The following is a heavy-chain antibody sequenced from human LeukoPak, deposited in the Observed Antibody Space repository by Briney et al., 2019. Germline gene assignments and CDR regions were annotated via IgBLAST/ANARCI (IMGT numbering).Heavy chain of an antibody. Sequence: PGGSLRLSCAASGFTFSSYAMSWVRQAPVKGLEWVSAISGSGGSTYYADSVKGRFTISRDNSKNTLYLQMNSLRAEDTAVYYLAEKLGPEVRIVVREYYFDYWGQGTLVTVSS. CDR1: GFTFSSYA. V-gene: IGHV3-23*01. D-gene: IGHD3-22*01. CDR2: ISGSGGST. CDR3: AEKLGPEVRIVVREYYFDY. J-gene: IGHJ4*02.